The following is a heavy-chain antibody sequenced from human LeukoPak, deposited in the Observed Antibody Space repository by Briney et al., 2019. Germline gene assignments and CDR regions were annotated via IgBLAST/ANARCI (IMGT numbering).Heavy chain of an antibody. Sequence: SETLSLTCSVSGDSSSSYYWSWIRQPPGKGLEWIGYIYYSWSTNYNPSLKSRVSMSIDTSKRQFSLKLSSVTAADTAVYYCARQPGIGSGIDPWGQGTLVTVSS. CDR2: IYYSWST. V-gene: IGHV4-59*08. J-gene: IGHJ5*02. CDR3: ARQPGIGSGIDP. CDR1: GDSSSSYY. D-gene: IGHD1-26*01.